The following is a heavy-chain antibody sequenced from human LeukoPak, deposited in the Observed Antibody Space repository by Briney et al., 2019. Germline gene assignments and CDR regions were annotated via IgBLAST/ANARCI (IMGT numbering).Heavy chain of an antibody. CDR1: GGSIDSRSYY. V-gene: IGHV4-39*01. CDR2: IYHSGST. D-gene: IGHD2-15*01. Sequence: PSETLSLTCTVSGGSIDSRSYYWAWLRQAPGKGLEWIGTIYHSGSTDDNPSHKSRVAIFVDTSKNQFSLILHSVAAADTAVYYCARRSEFDNTHYHYFDYWGQGALVTVSS. CDR3: ARRSEFDNTHYHYFDY. J-gene: IGHJ4*02.